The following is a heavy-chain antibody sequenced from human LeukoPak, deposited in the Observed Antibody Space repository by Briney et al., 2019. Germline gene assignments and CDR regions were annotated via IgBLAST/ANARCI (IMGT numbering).Heavy chain of an antibody. D-gene: IGHD3-10*01. Sequence: GGSLRLSCAASGFTLSSYAMSWVSQAPGKGLEWVSVISGSGGDTNYADSVKGRFTISRDNSKNTLYLQMNTLRAEDTAVYYRAKPREGSGSYYKSFFDSWGQGSLVTVSS. CDR1: GFTLSSYA. CDR3: AKPREGSGSYYKSFFDS. J-gene: IGHJ4*02. CDR2: ISGSGGDT. V-gene: IGHV3-23*01.